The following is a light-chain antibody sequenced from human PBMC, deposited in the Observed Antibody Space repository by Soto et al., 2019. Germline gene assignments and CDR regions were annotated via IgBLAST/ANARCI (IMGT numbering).Light chain of an antibody. CDR3: QQNYSIPYT. J-gene: IGKJ2*01. CDR2: EAT. CDR1: QGLKF. Sequence: DIQMTQSPSSVSASVGDTVTITCRASQGLKFLAWYQQKPGKAPRLLIYEATNLQSGVPPRFSGSGSGTDFTLTISSLQPEDFATYFCQQNYSIPYTFGQGTNLEIK. V-gene: IGKV1-12*01.